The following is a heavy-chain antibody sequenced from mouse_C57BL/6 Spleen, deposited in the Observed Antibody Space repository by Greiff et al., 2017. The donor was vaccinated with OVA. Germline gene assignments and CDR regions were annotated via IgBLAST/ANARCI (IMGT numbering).Heavy chain of an antibody. J-gene: IGHJ1*03. CDR1: GYSFTGYY. CDR3: ARREDFYYGSSLSFDV. V-gene: IGHV1-42*01. Sequence: VQLQQSGPELVKPGASVKISCKASGYSFTGYYMNWVKQSPEKSLEWIGEINPSTGGTTYNQKFKAKATLTVDKSSSTAYMQLKSLTSEDSAVYYCARREDFYYGSSLSFDVWGTGTTVTVSS. CDR2: INPSTGGT. D-gene: IGHD1-1*01.